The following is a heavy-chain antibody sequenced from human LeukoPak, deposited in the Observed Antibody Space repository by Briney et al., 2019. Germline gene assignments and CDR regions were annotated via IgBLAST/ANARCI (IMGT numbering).Heavy chain of an antibody. V-gene: IGHV3-30*18. D-gene: IGHD2-2*01. J-gene: IGHJ4*02. CDR3: AKDFRGRPIVVVPAAIGY. CDR2: ISYDGSNK. CDR1: GFTFSSYG. Sequence: GGSLRLSCAASGFTFSSYGMHWVRQAPGKGLEWVAVISYDGSNKYYADSVKGRFTISRDNSKNTLYLQMNSLRAEDTAVYYCAKDFRGRPIVVVPAAIGYWGQGTLVTVSS.